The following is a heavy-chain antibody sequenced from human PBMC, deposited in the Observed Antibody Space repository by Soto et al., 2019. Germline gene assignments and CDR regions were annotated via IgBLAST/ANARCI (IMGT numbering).Heavy chain of an antibody. J-gene: IGHJ4*02. CDR3: AKQSASSSIRSSPFDY. D-gene: IGHD2-2*01. CDR2: ISYDGRNE. V-gene: IGHV3-30*18. CDR1: GFPFSDYG. Sequence: QVQLVESGGGVVQSGRSLRLSCAASGFPFSDYGMHWVRQAPGKGLEWVAVISYDGRNEYFADSVQGRFTISRDNSKNTLFLQMNSLRDEDTAVYHCAKQSASSSIRSSPFDYWGQGTLVTVSS.